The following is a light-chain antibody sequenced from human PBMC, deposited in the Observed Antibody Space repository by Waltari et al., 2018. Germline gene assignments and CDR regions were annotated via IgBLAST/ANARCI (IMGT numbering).Light chain of an antibody. Sequence: QSVLTQPPSASGTPGQRVTFFCSGTTSNVGTNAVKWYQQLPGTAPKLLIFDDNQVSSGVPDRFSGSRSGTSASLAINGLQSEDEADYYCSAWDDSLRGPAFGGGTKLTVL. V-gene: IGLV1-44*01. CDR2: DDN. CDR1: TSNVGTNA. CDR3: SAWDDSLRGPA. J-gene: IGLJ2*01.